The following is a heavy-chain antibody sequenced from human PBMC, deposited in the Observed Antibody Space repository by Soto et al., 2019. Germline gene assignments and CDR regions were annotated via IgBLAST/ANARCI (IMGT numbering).Heavy chain of an antibody. CDR1: GGTFSSYA. CDR3: ASGWYSSSWYSGWFDP. D-gene: IGHD6-13*01. J-gene: IGHJ5*02. CDR2: IIPIFGTA. Sequence: QVQLVQSGAEVKKPGSSVKVSCKASGGTFSSYAISWVRQAPGQGLEWMGGIIPIFGTANYAQKFQGRVTITANESTSTAYMELSRLRSEDTAVYYGASGWYSSSWYSGWFDPWGQGTLVTVSS. V-gene: IGHV1-69*12.